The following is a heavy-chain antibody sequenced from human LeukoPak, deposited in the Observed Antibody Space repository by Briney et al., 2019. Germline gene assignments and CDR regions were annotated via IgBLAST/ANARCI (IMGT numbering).Heavy chain of an antibody. J-gene: IGHJ6*03. CDR1: GFTFSSYS. Sequence: GGSLRLSCAASGFTFSSYSMNWVRQAPGKGLEWVSYISSSSTIYYADSVKGRFTISRDNAKNSLYLQMNSLRGEDTALYYCARVGVVPAANSYGSGSYFYYYYMDVWGKGTTVIVSS. V-gene: IGHV3-48*01. CDR2: ISSSSTI. D-gene: IGHD2-2*01. CDR3: ARVGVVPAANSYGSGSYFYYYYMDV.